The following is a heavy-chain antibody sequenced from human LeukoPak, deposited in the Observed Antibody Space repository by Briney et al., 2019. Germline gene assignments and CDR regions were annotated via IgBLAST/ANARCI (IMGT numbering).Heavy chain of an antibody. CDR3: ASLLYYDILTGSSYGMDV. Sequence: PSETLSLTCTVPGGSISSGSYYWSWIRQPAGKGLEWIGRIYTSGSTNYNPSLKSRVTISVDTSKNQFSLKLSSVTAADTAVYYCASLLYYDILTGSSYGMDVWGQGTTVTVSS. CDR2: IYTSGST. CDR1: GGSISSGSYY. V-gene: IGHV4-61*02. D-gene: IGHD3-9*01. J-gene: IGHJ6*02.